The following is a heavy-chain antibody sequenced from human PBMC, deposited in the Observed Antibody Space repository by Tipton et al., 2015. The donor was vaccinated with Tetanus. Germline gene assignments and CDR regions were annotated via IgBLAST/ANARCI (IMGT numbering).Heavy chain of an antibody. CDR3: ARGGAMVRGVILFDC. CDR2: IYYSGST. D-gene: IGHD3-10*01. J-gene: IGHJ4*02. Sequence: TLSLTCTVSGGFVSSGSYYWSWIRQPPGKGLEWIGYIYYSGSTHYNPSLKSRVTISVDTSKNQFSLKLTSVTAADTAVYYCARGGAMVRGVILFDCWGQGTLVTVSS. CDR1: GGFVSSGSYY. V-gene: IGHV4-61*01.